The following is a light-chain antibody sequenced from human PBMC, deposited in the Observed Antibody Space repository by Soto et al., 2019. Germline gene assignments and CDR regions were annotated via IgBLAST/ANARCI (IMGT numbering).Light chain of an antibody. CDR1: QSISNW. CDR2: QAS. CDR3: QQYTPNSRT. J-gene: IGKJ1*01. V-gene: IGKV1-5*03. Sequence: DIQMTQSPSTLSASVGDRVTITCRASQSISNWLVWYQQKPGKAPKLLIYQASSLESGVPSRFSGRGSGTEFTLTISSLQPDDFATYSCQQYTPNSRTFGQGTKVDIK.